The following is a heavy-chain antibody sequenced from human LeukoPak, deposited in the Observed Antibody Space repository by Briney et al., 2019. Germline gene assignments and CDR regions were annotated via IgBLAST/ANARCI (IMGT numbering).Heavy chain of an antibody. J-gene: IGHJ4*02. CDR3: AKGGTGWYGYDIDY. V-gene: IGHV3-23*01. D-gene: IGHD6-19*01. CDR1: GFTFSSYA. CDR2: LSGSGGST. Sequence: GGSLRLSCAASGFTFSSYAMSWVRQAPGKGLEWVSGLSGSGGSTYYAGSVKGRFTISRENSKNTLYLQMHSLRADDTAVYYCAKGGTGWYGYDIDYWGQGTLVTVSS.